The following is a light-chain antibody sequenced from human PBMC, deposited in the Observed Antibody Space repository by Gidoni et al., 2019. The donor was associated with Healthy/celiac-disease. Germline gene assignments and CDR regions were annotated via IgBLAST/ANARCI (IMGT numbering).Light chain of an antibody. V-gene: IGLV1-47*01. CDR3: AAWDDSLSGWV. CDR2: RNN. Sequence: QSVLTQPPSASGTPGQRVTISCSGSSSNIGSNYVYWYQQLPGTAPKLLIYRNNQRPSGVPDRFSGSKSGTSAFLAISGLRSEDEADYYCAAWDDSLSGWVFGGGTKLTVL. CDR1: SSNIGSNY. J-gene: IGLJ3*02.